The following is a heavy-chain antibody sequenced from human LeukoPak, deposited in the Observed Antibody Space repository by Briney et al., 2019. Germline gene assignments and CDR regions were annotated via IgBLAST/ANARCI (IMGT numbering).Heavy chain of an antibody. V-gene: IGHV4-59*01. CDR3: ARGGVTTIAQYDY. Sequence: SETLSLTCTVSGGSIISYFWSWIRQPPGKGPEWIGYIFDSGTTNYNPSTNYNPSLKSRVTVSLDTSKNHFSLKLSSVTAADTAVYFCARGGVTTIAQYDYWGQGILVIVSS. D-gene: IGHD5-12*01. CDR2: IFDSGTTNYNPST. J-gene: IGHJ4*02. CDR1: GGSIISYF.